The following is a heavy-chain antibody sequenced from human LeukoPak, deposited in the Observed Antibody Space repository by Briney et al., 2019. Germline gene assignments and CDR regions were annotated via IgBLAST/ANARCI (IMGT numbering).Heavy chain of an antibody. CDR1: GGSISSGGYY. J-gene: IGHJ4*02. CDR2: IYHSGST. CDR3: ARQAGSGSYNFDY. D-gene: IGHD1-26*01. V-gene: IGHV4-30-2*01. Sequence: PSETLSLTCTVSGGSISSGGYYWSWIRQPPGKGLEWIGYIYHSGSTYYNPSLKSRVTISVDRSKNQFSLKLSSVTAADTAVYYCARQAGSGSYNFDYWGQGTLVTVSS.